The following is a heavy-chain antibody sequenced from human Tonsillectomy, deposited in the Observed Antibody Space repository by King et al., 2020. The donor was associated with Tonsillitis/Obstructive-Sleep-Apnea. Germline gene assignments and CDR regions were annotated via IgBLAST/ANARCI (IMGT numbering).Heavy chain of an antibody. V-gene: IGHV3-48*03. D-gene: IGHD3-22*01. CDR1: GFTFSSYE. J-gene: IGHJ3*02. CDR2: ISSSGSTI. CDR3: ARGLTYYASSGYAFDI. Sequence: VQLVESGGGLVQPGGSLRLSCAASGFTFSSYEMNWVRQAPGKGLEWVSYISSSGSTIYYADSVKGRFTISRDNAKNSLYLQMNSLRAEDTAVYYCARGLTYYASSGYAFDIWGQGTMVTVSS.